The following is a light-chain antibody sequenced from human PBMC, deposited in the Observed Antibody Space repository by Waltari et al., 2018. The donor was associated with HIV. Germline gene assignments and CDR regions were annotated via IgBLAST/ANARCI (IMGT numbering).Light chain of an antibody. J-gene: IGKJ2*01. CDR2: GAS. CDR3: QQYTNWPPGDT. CDR1: QTINSD. V-gene: IGKV3-15*01. Sequence: IVLTQSPATLSVSPGERATISCRASQTINSDLAWYQQKVGQAPRLLIHGASTRATGIPAKFSGSGSGTEFTLTISSLQAEDCALYNCQQYTNWPPGDTFGQGTKLEIK.